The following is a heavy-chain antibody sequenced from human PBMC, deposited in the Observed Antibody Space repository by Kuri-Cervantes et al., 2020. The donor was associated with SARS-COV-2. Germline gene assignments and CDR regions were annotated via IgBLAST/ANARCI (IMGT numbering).Heavy chain of an antibody. Sequence: ESLKISCAVYGGSFSGYYWSWIRQPPGKGLEWIGEINHSGSTSYNPSLKSRVTISVDTSKNQFSLKLSSVTAADTAVYYCARDIAVASGYYFDYWGQGTLVTVSS. CDR3: ARDIAVASGYYFDY. CDR1: GGSFSGYY. J-gene: IGHJ4*02. V-gene: IGHV4-34*01. CDR2: INHSGST. D-gene: IGHD6-19*01.